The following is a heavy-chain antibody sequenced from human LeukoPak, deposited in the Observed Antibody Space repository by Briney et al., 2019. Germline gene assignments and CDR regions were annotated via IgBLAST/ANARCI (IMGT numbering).Heavy chain of an antibody. CDR3: PTNVRDAFDI. Sequence: GGSLRLSCAASGFTFRNYHMHWVRQAPGKGLEWVAFIHYAGSYQYYADSVRGRFSISRDNSKNTLYLQMDSLRIEDTAVYYCPTNVRDAFDIWGQGTMVTVSS. V-gene: IGHV3-30*02. CDR2: IHYAGSYQ. J-gene: IGHJ3*02. CDR1: GFTFRNYH.